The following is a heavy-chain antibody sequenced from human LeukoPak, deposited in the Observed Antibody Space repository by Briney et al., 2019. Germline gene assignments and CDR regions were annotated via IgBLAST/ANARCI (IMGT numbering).Heavy chain of an antibody. Sequence: EASVKVSCKASGYTFTGYYMHWVRQAPGQGLEWMGWINPNSGGTNYAQKFQGWVTMTRDTSISTAYMELSRLRSDDTAVYYCARDLSYRGPGPHYGMDVWGQGTTVTVSS. D-gene: IGHD5-12*01. CDR1: GYTFTGYY. CDR2: INPNSGGT. V-gene: IGHV1-2*04. CDR3: ARDLSYRGPGPHYGMDV. J-gene: IGHJ6*02.